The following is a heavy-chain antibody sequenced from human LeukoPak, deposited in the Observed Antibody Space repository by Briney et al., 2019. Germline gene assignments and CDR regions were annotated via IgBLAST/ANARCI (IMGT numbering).Heavy chain of an antibody. J-gene: IGHJ4*02. CDR3: ARAKRWLQSGPFDY. CDR1: GFTFSSYS. Sequence: GGSLRLSCAASGFTFSSYSMNWVRQAPGKGLEWVSSISSSSSYIYYADSVKGRFTISRDNAKNSLYLQMNSLRAEDTAVYYCARAKRWLQSGPFDYWGQGTLVTVSS. V-gene: IGHV3-21*01. D-gene: IGHD5-24*01. CDR2: ISSSSSYI.